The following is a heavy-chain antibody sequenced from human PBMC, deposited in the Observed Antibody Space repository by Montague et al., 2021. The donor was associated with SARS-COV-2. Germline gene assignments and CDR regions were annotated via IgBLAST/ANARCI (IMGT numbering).Heavy chain of an antibody. J-gene: IGHJ4*02. CDR2: LKKNGST. CDR3: ARGVTIFGVVDTIDY. V-gene: IGHV4-31*02. Sequence: GCLKKNGSTYYNPSLKSRVTISVDTSKNQFSLMLSSVTAADTAVYYCARGVTIFGVVDTIDYWGRGTLVTVSS. D-gene: IGHD3-3*01.